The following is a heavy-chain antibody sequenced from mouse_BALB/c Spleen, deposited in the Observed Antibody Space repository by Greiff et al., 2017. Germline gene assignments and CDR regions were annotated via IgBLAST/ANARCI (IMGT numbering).Heavy chain of an antibody. J-gene: IGHJ2*01. Sequence: DVKLVESGGGLVQPGGSLKLSCAASGFTFSSYGMSWVRQTPDKRLELVATINSNGGSTYYPDSVKGRFTISRDNAKNTLYLQMSSLKSEDTAMYYCARDALYFDYWGQGTTLTVSS. CDR3: ARDALYFDY. CDR1: GFTFSSYG. CDR2: INSNGGST. V-gene: IGHV5-6-3*01.